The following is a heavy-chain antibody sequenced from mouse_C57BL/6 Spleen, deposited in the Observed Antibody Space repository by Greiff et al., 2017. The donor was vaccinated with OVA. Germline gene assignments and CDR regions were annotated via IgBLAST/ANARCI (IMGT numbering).Heavy chain of an antibody. CDR2: INYDGSST. J-gene: IGHJ4*01. CDR3: ARDRGVYYGNYVGAMDY. D-gene: IGHD2-1*01. V-gene: IGHV5-16*01. Sequence: EVKLVESEGGLVQPGSSMKLSCTASGFTFSDYYMAWVRQVPEKGLEWVANINYDGSSTYYLDSLKSRFIISRDNAKNILYLQMSSLKSEDTATYYCARDRGVYYGNYVGAMDYWGQGTSVTVSS. CDR1: GFTFSDYY.